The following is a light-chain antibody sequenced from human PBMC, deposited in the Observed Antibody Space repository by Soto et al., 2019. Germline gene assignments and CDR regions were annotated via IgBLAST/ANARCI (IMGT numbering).Light chain of an antibody. CDR1: SSNIGSNT. Sequence: QAVVTQPPSASGTPGQRVTISCSGSSSNIGSNTVNWYQQLPGTAPKLLIYSNNQRPSGVPDRFSGSKSGTSASLAISGLQSEDQALYYCAAWDDSLSGVVFGGGTKVTVL. V-gene: IGLV1-44*01. CDR3: AAWDDSLSGVV. J-gene: IGLJ2*01. CDR2: SNN.